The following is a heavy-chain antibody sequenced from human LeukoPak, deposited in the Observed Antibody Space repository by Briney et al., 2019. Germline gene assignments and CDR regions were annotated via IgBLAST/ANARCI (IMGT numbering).Heavy chain of an antibody. D-gene: IGHD1-26*01. CDR2: INTNTGNP. V-gene: IGHV7-4-1*02. J-gene: IGHJ6*02. CDR1: GGTFSSYA. Sequence: ASVKVSCKASGGTFSSYAISWVRQAPGQGLDWMGWINTNTGNPTYAQGFTGRSVFSLETSVSTSYLQITSLKAEDTAVYYCARGRGSSARLGYFYYYIDVWGQGTTVTVSS. CDR3: ARGRGSSARLGYFYYYIDV.